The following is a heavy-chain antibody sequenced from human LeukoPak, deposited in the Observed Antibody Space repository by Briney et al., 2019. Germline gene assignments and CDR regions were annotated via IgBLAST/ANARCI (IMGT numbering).Heavy chain of an antibody. CDR2: IYYSGST. V-gene: IGHV4-31*03. D-gene: IGHD1-26*01. CDR1: GGSISSGGYY. Sequence: DPSQTLSLTCTVSGGSISSGGYYWNWIRQHPGKGLEWIGYIYYSGSTNYNPSLKSRVTISVDTSKNQFSLKLSSVTAADTAVYYCARAAYSGSYHSDYWGQGTLVTVSS. CDR3: ARAAYSGSYHSDY. J-gene: IGHJ4*02.